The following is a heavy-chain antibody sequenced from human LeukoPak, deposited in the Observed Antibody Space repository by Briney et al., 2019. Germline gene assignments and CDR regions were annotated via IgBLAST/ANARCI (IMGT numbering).Heavy chain of an antibody. V-gene: IGHV4-38-2*01. Sequence: SETLSLTCAVSGYSISSGYYWGWIRQPPGKGLEWIGSIYHSGSTYYNPSLKSRVTISVDTSKNQFSLKLSSVTAADTAVYCCANLWGLRCYYWGQGTLVTVSS. CDR2: IYHSGST. CDR1: GYSISSGYY. D-gene: IGHD4-17*01. J-gene: IGHJ4*02. CDR3: ANLWGLRCYY.